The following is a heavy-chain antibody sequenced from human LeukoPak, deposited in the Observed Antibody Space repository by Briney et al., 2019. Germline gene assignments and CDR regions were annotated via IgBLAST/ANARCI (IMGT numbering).Heavy chain of an antibody. V-gene: IGHV4-34*01. D-gene: IGHD1-26*01. J-gene: IGHJ4*02. CDR3: ARLNIVGATYDY. CDR1: GGSFSGYY. CDR2: INHSGST. Sequence: PSETLSLTCAVYGGSFSGYYWSWIRQPPVKGLEWIGEINHSGSTNYNPSLKSRVTISVDTSKNQFSLKLSSVTAADTAVYYCARLNIVGATYDYWGQGTLVTVSS.